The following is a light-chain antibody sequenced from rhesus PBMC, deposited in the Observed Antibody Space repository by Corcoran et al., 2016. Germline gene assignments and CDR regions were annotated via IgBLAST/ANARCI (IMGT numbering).Light chain of an antibody. CDR1: QDISSF. V-gene: IGKV1-38*01. J-gene: IGKJ4*01. Sequence: DIQLTQSPSSLSASVGDRVTITCRASQDISSFLAWYQQKPGKAPKLLISDASNLQSGVPSRFSGSGSGTVCTLTINSLQPEDFAVYSCQQHRTYPLAFGGGTRVEVE. CDR2: DAS. CDR3: QQHRTYPLA.